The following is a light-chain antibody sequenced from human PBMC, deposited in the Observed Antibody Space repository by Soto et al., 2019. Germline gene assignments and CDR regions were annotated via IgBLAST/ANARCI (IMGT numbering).Light chain of an antibody. V-gene: IGKV3-15*01. CDR1: QSVSSN. Sequence: EIVMSQSPATLSVSPGERATLSCRASQSVSSNLAWYQQKPGQAPRLLIYAASTRATGIPARFSGSGSGTEFTLTISSLQSEDFAVYYCQQYNNWPPCTFGQGTKVDIK. CDR3: QQYNNWPPCT. J-gene: IGKJ2*02. CDR2: AAS.